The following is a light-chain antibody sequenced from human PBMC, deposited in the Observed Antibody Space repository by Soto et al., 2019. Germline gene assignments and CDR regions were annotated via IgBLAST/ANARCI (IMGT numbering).Light chain of an antibody. Sequence: EVVLTQSPATLSVSPGERATLSCRASQTVSRSLAWYQQKPGQAPRLLIYGASTRAAGVPGRFSGSGSGTNFTLTISSLQPEDFATYYCQQSYKTPHTFGQGTKLETK. CDR1: QTVSRS. J-gene: IGKJ2*01. CDR3: QQSYKTPHT. V-gene: IGKV3-15*01. CDR2: GAS.